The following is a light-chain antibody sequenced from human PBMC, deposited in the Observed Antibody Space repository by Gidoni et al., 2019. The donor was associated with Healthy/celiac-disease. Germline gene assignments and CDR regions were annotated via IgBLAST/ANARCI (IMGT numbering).Light chain of an antibody. CDR3: QQSYSTPWT. V-gene: IGKV1-39*01. Sequence: IQVTQSPSSLSASVGDRVTITCRASQSISSYLNWYQQKPGKAPNLLIYAASSLQSGVPSRFSGSGSGTDFTLTIGSLQPEDFATYYCQQSYSTPWTFGQGTKVEIK. CDR2: AAS. CDR1: QSISSY. J-gene: IGKJ1*01.